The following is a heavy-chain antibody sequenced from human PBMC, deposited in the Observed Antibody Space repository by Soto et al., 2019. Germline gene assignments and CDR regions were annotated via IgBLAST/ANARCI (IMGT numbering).Heavy chain of an antibody. CDR1: GYTFTSYD. J-gene: IGHJ6*03. V-gene: IGHV1-8*01. Sequence: ASVKVSCKASGYTFTSYDMNWVRQATGQGLEWMGWMNPNSGNTGYAQKFQGRVTMTRNTSISTAYMELSSLRSEDTAVYYCARRGTNYYYYYYMYVWGKGTTVTVSS. D-gene: IGHD3-16*01. CDR3: ARRGTNYYYYYYMYV. CDR2: MNPNSGNT.